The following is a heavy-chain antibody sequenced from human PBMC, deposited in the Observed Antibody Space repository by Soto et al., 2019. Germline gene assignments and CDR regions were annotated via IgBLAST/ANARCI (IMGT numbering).Heavy chain of an antibody. CDR3: AKDFGEDFWRANYDAFDI. D-gene: IGHD3-3*01. Sequence: EVQLLESGGGLVQPGGSLRLSCAASGFTFSSYAMSWVRQAPGKGLEWVSAISGSGGSTYYADSVKGRFTISRDNSKNTLYLQMNSLRAEDTAVYYCAKDFGEDFWRANYDAFDIWGQGTMVTVSS. CDR2: ISGSGGST. J-gene: IGHJ3*02. CDR1: GFTFSSYA. V-gene: IGHV3-23*01.